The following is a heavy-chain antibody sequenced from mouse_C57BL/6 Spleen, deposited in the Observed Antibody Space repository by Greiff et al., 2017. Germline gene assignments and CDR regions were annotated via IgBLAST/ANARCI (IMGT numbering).Heavy chain of an antibody. CDR2: IYPGDGDT. CDR3: ARSHYYGSSYVGSFAY. CDR1: GYAFSSSW. V-gene: IGHV1-82*01. J-gene: IGHJ3*01. D-gene: IGHD1-1*01. Sequence: QVQLKESGPELVKPGASVKISCKASGYAFSSSWMNWVKQRPGKGLEWIGRIYPGDGDTNYNGKFKGKATLTADKSSSTAYMQLSSLTSEDSAVYFCARSHYYGSSYVGSFAYWGQGTLVTVSA.